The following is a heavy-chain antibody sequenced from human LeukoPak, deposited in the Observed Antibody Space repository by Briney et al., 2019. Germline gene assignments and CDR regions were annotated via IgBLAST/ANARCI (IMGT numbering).Heavy chain of an antibody. CDR2: ISYSGGT. CDR1: GGSISGYY. Sequence: SETLSLTCTVSGGSISGYYWTWIRQPPGKGLEWIGYISYSGGTSSHPPLKSRVTISLDMSKSQFSLKLTSVTAADTAVYYCVRGYSGYPYYLDYWGQGTLVTVSS. J-gene: IGHJ4*02. CDR3: VRGYSGYPYYLDY. V-gene: IGHV4-59*08. D-gene: IGHD5-12*01.